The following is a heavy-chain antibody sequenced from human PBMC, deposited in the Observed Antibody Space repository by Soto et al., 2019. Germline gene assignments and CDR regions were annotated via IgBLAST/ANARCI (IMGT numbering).Heavy chain of an antibody. J-gene: IGHJ6*02. CDR1: GFTFSSYA. V-gene: IGHV3-23*01. CDR3: AKPCSGGSCYSVWGSYYHGMDV. D-gene: IGHD2-15*01. CDR2: ISGSGGNT. Sequence: PGGSLRLSCAASGFTFSSYAMSWVRQAPGKGLEWVSAISGSGGNTYYADSVKGRFTISRDNSKNTLYLQMNSLRAEDTAVYYCAKPCSGGSCYSVWGSYYHGMDVWGQGTTVTVSS.